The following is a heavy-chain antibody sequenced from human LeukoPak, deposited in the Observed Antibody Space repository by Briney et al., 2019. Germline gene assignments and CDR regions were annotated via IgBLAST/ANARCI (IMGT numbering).Heavy chain of an antibody. Sequence: SETLSLTSAVYGGSFSGYYWSWIRQPPGKGLEWIGEINHSGSTNYNPSLKSRVTISVDTSKNQFPLKLSSVAAADTAVYYCARLGIAAAGPGKYFDYWGQGALVTVSS. D-gene: IGHD6-13*01. V-gene: IGHV4-34*01. CDR3: ARLGIAAAGPGKYFDY. CDR1: GGSFSGYY. CDR2: INHSGST. J-gene: IGHJ4*02.